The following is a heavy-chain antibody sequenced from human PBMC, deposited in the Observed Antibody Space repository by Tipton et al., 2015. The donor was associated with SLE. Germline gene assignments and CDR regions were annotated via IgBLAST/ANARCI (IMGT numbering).Heavy chain of an antibody. Sequence: TLSLTCTVSGGSISSYYWSWNRQPPGKGLEWIGYIYYSGSTNYNPSLKSRVTISVDTSKNQFSLKLSSVTAADTAVYYCARRLTRYSGYDYFDYWGQGTLVTVSS. V-gene: IGHV4-59*08. J-gene: IGHJ4*02. CDR2: IYYSGST. CDR1: GGSISSYY. CDR3: ARRLTRYSGYDYFDY. D-gene: IGHD5-12*01.